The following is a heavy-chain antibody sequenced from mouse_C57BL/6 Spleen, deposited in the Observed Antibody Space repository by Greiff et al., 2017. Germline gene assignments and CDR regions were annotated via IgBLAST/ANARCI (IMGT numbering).Heavy chain of an antibody. J-gene: IGHJ1*03. V-gene: IGHV1-53*01. CDR1: GYTFTSYW. CDR3: ARSGIYYDYDWYFDV. D-gene: IGHD2-4*01. Sequence: QVQLQQSGTELVKPGASVKLSCKASGYTFTSYWMHWVKQRPGQGLEWIGNINPSNGGTNYNEKFKSKATLTVDKSSSTAYMQLSSLTSEDSAVYYCARSGIYYDYDWYFDVWGTGTTVTVSS. CDR2: INPSNGGT.